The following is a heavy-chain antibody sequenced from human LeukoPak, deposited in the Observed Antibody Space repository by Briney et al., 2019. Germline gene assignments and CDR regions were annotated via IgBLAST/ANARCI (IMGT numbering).Heavy chain of an antibody. CDR2: INPNSGGT. Sequence: ASVKVSCTASGYTFTGYYMHWGRQAPGQGLEWMGWINPNSGGTNYAQKFQGRVTMTRDTSISTAYMELSRLRSDDTAVYYCARYGYRVHEGDYWGQGTLVTVSS. CDR3: ARYGYRVHEGDY. V-gene: IGHV1-2*02. J-gene: IGHJ4*02. CDR1: GYTFTGYY. D-gene: IGHD5/OR15-5a*01.